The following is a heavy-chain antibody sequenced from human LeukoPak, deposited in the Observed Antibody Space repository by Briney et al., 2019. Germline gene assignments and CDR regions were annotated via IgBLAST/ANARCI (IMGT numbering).Heavy chain of an antibody. J-gene: IGHJ5*02. V-gene: IGHV1-2*02. CDR3: ARGSLMVRGVRNWFDP. CDR2: INPNSGGT. CDR1: GYTFTGYY. D-gene: IGHD3-10*01. Sequence: ASVKVSCKASGYTFTGYYMHWVRQAPGQGLEWMGWINPNSGGTNYAQKFQGRVTMTRDTSISTAYMELRSLRSDDTAVYYCARGSLMVRGVRNWFDPWGQGTLVTVSS.